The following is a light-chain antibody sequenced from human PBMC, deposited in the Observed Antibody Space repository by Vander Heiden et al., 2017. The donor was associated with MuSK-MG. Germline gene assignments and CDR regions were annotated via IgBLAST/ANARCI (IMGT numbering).Light chain of an antibody. CDR2: SNY. Sequence: QSVVPQPPSASGTPGQRVTISCSGRTSNIGRNPVNWYQHIPGTAPKLLIYSNYVRPSGVPDRFSGSKSATSASLAISGLQSEEEGDYYCAAWDDSLNAVVFGRGTKVSVL. CDR3: AAWDDSLNAVV. V-gene: IGLV1-44*01. CDR1: TSNIGRNP. J-gene: IGLJ2*01.